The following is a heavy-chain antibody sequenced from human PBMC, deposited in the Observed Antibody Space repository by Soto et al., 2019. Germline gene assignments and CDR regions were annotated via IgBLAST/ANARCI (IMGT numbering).Heavy chain of an antibody. D-gene: IGHD3-3*01. V-gene: IGHV4-59*02. CDR1: GGSASAYY. CDR3: ARGNADNYDFWSGYYNGLIYYYYYGKDV. Sequence: PSETLSLTCTVSGGSASAYYWSWIRRPPGKGLEWIGYIYYSGSTNYNPSLKSRVTISVDTSKNQFSLKLSSVTAADTAVYYCARGNADNYDFWSGYYNGLIYYYYYGKDVWGQGTTVTVSS. CDR2: IYYSGST. J-gene: IGHJ6*02.